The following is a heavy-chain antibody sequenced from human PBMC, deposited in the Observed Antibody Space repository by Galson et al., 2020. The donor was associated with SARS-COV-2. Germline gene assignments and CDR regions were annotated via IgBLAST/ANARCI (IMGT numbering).Heavy chain of an antibody. D-gene: IGHD3-16*01. Sequence: SETLSLTCTVSGGSISSSSYYWGWIRQPPGKGLEWIGSIYYSGSTYYNPSLKSRVTISVDTSKNQFSLKLSSVTAADTAVYYCGRGGAFDIWGQGTMVTVSS. J-gene: IGHJ3*02. CDR1: GGSISSSSYY. CDR2: IYYSGST. CDR3: GRGGAFDI. V-gene: IGHV4-39*01.